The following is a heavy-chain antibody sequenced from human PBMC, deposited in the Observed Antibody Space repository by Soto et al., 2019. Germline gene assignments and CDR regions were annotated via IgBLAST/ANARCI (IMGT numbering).Heavy chain of an antibody. Sequence: EVQMLESGGGLVKPGGSLSLSCEPSGFTLGNFAMSWVGKAPGKGWEWVSDISGTGGSTYYADSVRGRFTISRDNSKNTLYLQMNSLRAEDTAVYYCASRHYYDTPGHFEYWGQGTLVTVSS. V-gene: IGHV3-23*01. CDR2: ISGTGGST. CDR3: ASRHYYDTPGHFEY. D-gene: IGHD3-22*01. CDR1: GFTLGNFA. J-gene: IGHJ4*02.